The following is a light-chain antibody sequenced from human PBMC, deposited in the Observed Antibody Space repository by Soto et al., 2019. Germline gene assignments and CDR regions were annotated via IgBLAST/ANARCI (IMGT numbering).Light chain of an antibody. J-gene: IGKJ2*01. CDR1: QGIRHA. CDR3: LQDYNDPRT. Sequence: AIQMTQSPSSRSASVGDRVTITCRASQGIRHALGWYQQKPGKAPKFLIYAASNLQSGVPSRFSGSGSGTDFTLTINSLQPQDCASYYCLQDYNDPRTFGQGTKLEIK. CDR2: AAS. V-gene: IGKV1-6*01.